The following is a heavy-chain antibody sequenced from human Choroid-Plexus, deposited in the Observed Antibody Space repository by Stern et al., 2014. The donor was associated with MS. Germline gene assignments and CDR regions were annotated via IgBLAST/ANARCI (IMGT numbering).Heavy chain of an antibody. D-gene: IGHD2-15*01. CDR2: ISYDGSDK. Sequence: QVQLVQSGGGVAQPGRPLILSCAASGFTFSNFGMHWVRQAPGTGLAWVALISYDGSDKYYADSVKGRFTIFRDNSKNTLYMHMNSLRAEDTAVYYCAKDRQWSTYFFDYWGQGSLVTVSS. CDR1: GFTFSNFG. CDR3: AKDRQWSTYFFDY. V-gene: IGHV3-30*18. J-gene: IGHJ4*02.